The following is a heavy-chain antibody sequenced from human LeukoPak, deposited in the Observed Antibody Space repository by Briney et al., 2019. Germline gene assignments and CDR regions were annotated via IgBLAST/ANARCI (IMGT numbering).Heavy chain of an antibody. V-gene: IGHV2-5*08. J-gene: IGHJ4*02. Sequence: QTLSLTCTVSGGSISSGGYNWSWIRQPPGKALEWLALIYWDDDKRYSPSLKSRLTIIKDTSKNQMVLTMTNMDPVDTATYYCAHLRELNFDSWGQGTLVTVSS. CDR2: IYWDDDK. CDR3: AHLRELNFDS. D-gene: IGHD1-7*01. CDR1: GGSISSGGYN.